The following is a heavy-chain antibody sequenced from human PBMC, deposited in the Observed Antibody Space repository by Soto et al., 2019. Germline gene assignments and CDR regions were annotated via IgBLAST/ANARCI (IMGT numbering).Heavy chain of an antibody. V-gene: IGHV4-39*01. J-gene: IGHJ5*02. CDR3: ASRYCSSTSCYGWFDP. Sequence: SETLSLTCTVSGGSISSSSYYWGWIRQPPGKGLEWIGSIYYSGSTYYNPSLKSRVTISVDTSKNQFSLKLSSVTAADTAVYYCASRYCSSTSCYGWFDPWGQGTLVTVSS. CDR2: IYYSGST. D-gene: IGHD2-2*01. CDR1: GGSISSSSYY.